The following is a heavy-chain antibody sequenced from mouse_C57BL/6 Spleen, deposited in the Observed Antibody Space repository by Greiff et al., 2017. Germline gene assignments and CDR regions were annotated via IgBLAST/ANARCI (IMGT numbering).Heavy chain of an antibody. CDR2: INYDGSST. CDR3: ARGRGYGKGLYYAMDY. J-gene: IGHJ4*01. CDR1: GFTFSDYY. D-gene: IGHD2-10*02. Sequence: EVKLMESEGGLVQPGSSMKLSCTASGFTFSDYYMAWVRQVPEKGLEWVANINYDGSSTYYLDSLKSRFIISRDNAKNILYLQMSSLKSEDTATYYCARGRGYGKGLYYAMDYWGQGTSVTVSS. V-gene: IGHV5-16*01.